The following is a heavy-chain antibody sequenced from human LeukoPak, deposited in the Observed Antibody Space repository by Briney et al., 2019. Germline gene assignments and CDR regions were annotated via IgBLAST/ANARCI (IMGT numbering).Heavy chain of an antibody. J-gene: IGHJ4*02. Sequence: SETLSLTCTVSGGSISSSSKFWGWIRQPPGKGLEWIGSLRPSTTTYYNPSLRSRVTISADTSKNQFSLKLSSVIAADTAVYFCARGGGWDDSRVGGFDCWGQGTLVTVSS. CDR3: ARGGGWDDSRVGGFDC. V-gene: IGHV4-39*07. D-gene: IGHD3-22*01. CDR2: LRPSTTT. CDR1: GGSISSSSKF.